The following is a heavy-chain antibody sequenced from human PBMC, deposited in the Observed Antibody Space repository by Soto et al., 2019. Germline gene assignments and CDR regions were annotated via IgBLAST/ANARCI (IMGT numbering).Heavy chain of an antibody. J-gene: IGHJ4*02. CDR2: IDTSGHST. D-gene: IGHD6-13*01. Sequence: GESLKISFEASGFVFTNFWMHWVRHVPGKGLVWVARIDTSGHSTNYAESVKGRFTISRDNAKNTVSLQMNSLRVEDTGVYYCAKDSWYFDLWSQGSQVTVSS. V-gene: IGHV3-74*01. CDR3: AKDSWYFDL. CDR1: GFVFTNFW.